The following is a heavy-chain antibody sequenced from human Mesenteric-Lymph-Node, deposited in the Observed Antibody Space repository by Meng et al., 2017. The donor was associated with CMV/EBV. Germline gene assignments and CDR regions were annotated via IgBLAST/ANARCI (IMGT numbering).Heavy chain of an antibody. CDR3: AKRIAASGTTLGD. V-gene: IGHV1-8*01. D-gene: IGHD6-13*01. CDR1: GYTFTSYD. J-gene: IGHJ4*02. CDR2: MNPNSGNT. Sequence: ASVKVSCKASGYTFTSYDINWVRQATGQGLEWTGWMNPNSGNTGYAQKFQGRVTLTRNTSISTAYMDLSSLTSEDTAVYYCAKRIAASGTTLGDWGQGTLVTVSS.